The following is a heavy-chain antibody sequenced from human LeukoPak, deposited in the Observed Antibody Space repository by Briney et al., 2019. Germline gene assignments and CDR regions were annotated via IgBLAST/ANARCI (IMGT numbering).Heavy chain of an antibody. CDR2: ISGSGGST. CDR3: ALPSIRDYYDSSDTTMGY. J-gene: IGHJ4*02. V-gene: IGHV3-23*01. CDR1: GFTVSRNY. D-gene: IGHD3-22*01. Sequence: PGGSLRLSCAASGFTVSRNYMSWVRQAPGKGLEWVSAISGSGGSTYYADSVKGRFTISRDNSKNTLYLQMNSLRAEDTAVYYCALPSIRDYYDSSDTTMGYWGQGTLVTVSS.